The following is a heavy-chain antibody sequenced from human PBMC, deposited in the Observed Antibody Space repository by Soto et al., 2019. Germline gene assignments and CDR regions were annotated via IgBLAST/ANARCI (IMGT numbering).Heavy chain of an antibody. V-gene: IGHV3-23*01. J-gene: IGHJ6*02. CDR3: AKGQKRVLGTKLTLWLPYYCYGMDV. Sequence: GGSMRLSCAASGFTFSSYAMSWVRQAPGKGLEWVSAISGSGGSTYYADSVKGRFTISRDNSKNTLYLQMNSLRAEDTAVYDCAKGQKRVLGTKLTLWLPYYCYGMDVWGQGTTVTVSS. CDR1: GFTFSSYA. D-gene: IGHD5-18*01. CDR2: ISGSGGST.